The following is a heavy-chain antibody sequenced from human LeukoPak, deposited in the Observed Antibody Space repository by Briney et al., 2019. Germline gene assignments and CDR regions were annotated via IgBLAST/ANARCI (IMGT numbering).Heavy chain of an antibody. CDR2: INPSGGST. D-gene: IGHD2-21*02. CDR3: ARDPCGGDCHFDY. Sequence: ASVKLSCKASGYIFTRYYMHWVRQAPGQGPEWMGKINPSGGSTSYAQKFQGRVTITRDTSTSTVYMELSSLRSEDTAVYYCARDPCGGDCHFDYWGQGALVTASS. CDR1: GYIFTRYY. V-gene: IGHV1-46*01. J-gene: IGHJ4*02.